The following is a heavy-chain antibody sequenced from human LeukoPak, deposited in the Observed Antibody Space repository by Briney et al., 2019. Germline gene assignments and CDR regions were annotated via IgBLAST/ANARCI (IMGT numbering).Heavy chain of an antibody. CDR3: AGPLYYDSSGYPGDAFDI. CDR2: INPSGGST. Sequence: GASVKVSCKASGYTFTSYYMHWVRQAPGQGLEWMGIINPSGGSTSYAQKFQGRVTMTRDTSTSTVYMELSSLRSEDTAVYYCAGPLYYDSSGYPGDAFDIWGQGTMVTVPS. CDR1: GYTFTSYY. V-gene: IGHV1-46*01. D-gene: IGHD3-22*01. J-gene: IGHJ3*02.